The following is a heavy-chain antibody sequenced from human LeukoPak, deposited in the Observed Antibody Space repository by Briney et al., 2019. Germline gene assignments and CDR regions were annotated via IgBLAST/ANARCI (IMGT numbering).Heavy chain of an antibody. CDR1: GGSISTHY. CDR3: ARSIFGATSNPYYFDY. V-gene: IGHV4-59*08. J-gene: IGHJ4*02. D-gene: IGHD3-3*01. CDR2: IYSSGST. Sequence: SETLSLTCTVSGGSISTHYWSWIRQPPGKGLEYIGFIYSSGSTNYNPCLKSRVTMSLDTSKNQFSLKLSSVTAADTAVYYCARSIFGATSNPYYFDYWGQGTLVTVSS.